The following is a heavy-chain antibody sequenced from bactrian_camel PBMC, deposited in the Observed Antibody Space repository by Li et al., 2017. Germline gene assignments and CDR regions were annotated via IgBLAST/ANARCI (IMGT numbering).Heavy chain of an antibody. J-gene: IGHJ4*01. CDR3: LADYDDGNSPTFCAALQVNAGLDY. CDR1: GDTISRYC. V-gene: IGHV3S42*01. D-gene: IGHD1*01. CDR2: LYDGGGFK. Sequence: VQLVESGGGSVQVGGSLRLSCVASGDTISRYCMGWFRQIPDKEREGVASLYDGGGFKRYADSVKGRFTISYDNAANTLYLQMNSLKDEDTAMYRCLADYDDGNSPTFCAALQVNAGLDYWGLGTQVTVS.